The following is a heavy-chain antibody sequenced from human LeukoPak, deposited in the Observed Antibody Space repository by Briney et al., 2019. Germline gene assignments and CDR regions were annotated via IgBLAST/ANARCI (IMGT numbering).Heavy chain of an antibody. J-gene: IGHJ4*02. CDR3: ARDRGCSSTSCSAGDFDY. CDR1: GYTFTRYY. CDR2: INPSGGST. D-gene: IGHD2-2*01. V-gene: IGHV1-46*01. Sequence: ASVKVSCKASGYTFTRYYMHWVREAPGQGPEWMGIINPSGGSTTYAQKFQGRVTMTRDTSTSTVYMELSSLRSEDTAVYYCARDRGCSSTSCSAGDFDYWGQGTLVTVSS.